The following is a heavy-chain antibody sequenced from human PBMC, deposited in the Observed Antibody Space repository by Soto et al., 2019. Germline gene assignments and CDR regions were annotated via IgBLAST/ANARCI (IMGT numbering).Heavy chain of an antibody. CDR3: ARDLAAAAY. V-gene: IGHV1-46*03. Sequence: QVQLVQSGAEVKKPGASVKVSCKASGYIFTNYYIHWVRQAPGQGLEWMAIINPLPTSGSTNYAQKFQGRDTVTRDRSTSTVYMELSSLGSEDTAIYYCARDLAAAAYWGQGTLVTVSS. D-gene: IGHD6-13*01. CDR2: INPLPTSGST. J-gene: IGHJ4*02. CDR1: GYIFTNYY.